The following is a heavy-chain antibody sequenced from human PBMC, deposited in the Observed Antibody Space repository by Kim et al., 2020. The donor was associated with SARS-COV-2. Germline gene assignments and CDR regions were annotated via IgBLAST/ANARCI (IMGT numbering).Heavy chain of an antibody. CDR1: GYTFIDYH. CDR3: VRADPGQHFDP. V-gene: IGHV1-46*01. CDR2: ISPDCDSA. J-gene: IGHJ5*02. Sequence: ASVKVSCKSSGYTFIDYHMHWVRQAPGQGLEWMGIISPDCDSANYTQRFQGRVTMTRDPSTSTVYVGLSSLRSEDTGIYYCVRADPGQHFDPWGQGTRVTVSS. D-gene: IGHD7-27*01.